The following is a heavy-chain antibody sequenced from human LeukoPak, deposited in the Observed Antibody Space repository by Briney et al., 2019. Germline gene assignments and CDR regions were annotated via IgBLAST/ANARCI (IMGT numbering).Heavy chain of an antibody. CDR1: GGSFSGYY. D-gene: IGHD2-2*01. Sequence: PSETLSLTCAVYGGSFSGYYWSWIRQPPGKGLEWIGEINHSGSTNYNPSLKSRVTISVDTSKNQFSLKLSSVTAADTAVYYCARGGRLGYCSSTSCFVPFDYWGQGTLVTVSS. J-gene: IGHJ4*02. CDR3: ARGGRLGYCSSTSCFVPFDY. V-gene: IGHV4-34*01. CDR2: INHSGST.